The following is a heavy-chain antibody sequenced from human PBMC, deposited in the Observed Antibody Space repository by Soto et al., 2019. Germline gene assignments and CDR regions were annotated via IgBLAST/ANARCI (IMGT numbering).Heavy chain of an antibody. D-gene: IGHD4-17*01. CDR1: EFSFSAYG. J-gene: IGHJ6*03. V-gene: IGHV3-30*03. Sequence: QVQLVESGGGVVRPGRSLRLSCVASEFSFSAYGMHWVRLAPGKGLQWVAVISYDGNDKYYADSVKGRFTISRDESKNTLYLQMNSLRREDTAIYYCARRKTVTTGYYYYYIDVWGKGTTVTVSS. CDR2: ISYDGNDK. CDR3: ARRKTVTTGYYYYYIDV.